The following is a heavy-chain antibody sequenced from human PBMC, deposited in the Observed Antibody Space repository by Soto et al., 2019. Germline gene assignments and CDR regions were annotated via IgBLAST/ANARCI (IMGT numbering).Heavy chain of an antibody. Sequence: HPGGSLRLSCAASGFTFSSYGMHWVRQAPGKGLEWVAVISYDGSNKYYADSVKGRFTISRDNSKNTLYLQMNSLRAEDTAVYYCAKDRRDGYAFGMDVWGQGTTVTV. D-gene: IGHD5-12*01. CDR3: AKDRRDGYAFGMDV. CDR2: ISYDGSNK. J-gene: IGHJ6*02. CDR1: GFTFSSYG. V-gene: IGHV3-30*18.